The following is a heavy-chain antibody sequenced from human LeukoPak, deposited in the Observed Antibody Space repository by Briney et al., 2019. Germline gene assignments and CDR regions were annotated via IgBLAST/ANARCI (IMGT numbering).Heavy chain of an antibody. Sequence: SETLSLTCAVSVGSISSSSYYWGWIRLPPGKGLEWVGCIYYSVGTYYNPSLKSRVTISVDTSKNQFSLKLSSVTAADTAVYYCAGHGYYYYYMDVWGRGTTVTVSS. CDR1: VGSISSSSYY. V-gene: IGHV4-39*01. J-gene: IGHJ6*03. CDR2: IYYSVGT. CDR3: AGHGYYYYYMDV.